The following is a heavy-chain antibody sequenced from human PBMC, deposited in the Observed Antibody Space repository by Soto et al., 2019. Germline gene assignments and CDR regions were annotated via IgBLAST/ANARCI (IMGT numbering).Heavy chain of an antibody. D-gene: IGHD4-17*01. CDR2: INHSGST. CDR1: GGSFSGYY. V-gene: IGHV4-34*01. J-gene: IGHJ4*02. Sequence: QVQLQQWGAGLLKPSETLSLTCAVYGGSFSGYYWSWIRQPPGKGLEWIGEINHSGSTNYNPSLKGRVTISVDTSKNQFSLKLSSVTAADTAVYYCASSRGGYGDYVFLLFWGQGTLVTVSS. CDR3: ASSRGGYGDYVFLLF.